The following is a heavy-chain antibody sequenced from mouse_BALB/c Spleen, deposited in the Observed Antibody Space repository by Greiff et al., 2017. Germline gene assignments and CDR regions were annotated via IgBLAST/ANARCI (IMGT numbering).Heavy chain of an antibody. Sequence: VQLKQSGPELMKPGASVKISCKASGYSFTSYYMHWVKQSHGKSLEWIGYIDPFNGGTSYNQKFKGKATLTVDKSSSTAYMHLSSLTSEDSAVYYCARWSNGYFDVWGAGTTVTVSS. J-gene: IGHJ1*01. CDR3: ARWSNGYFDV. CDR2: IDPFNGGT. D-gene: IGHD2-5*01. CDR1: GYSFTSYY. V-gene: IGHV1S135*01.